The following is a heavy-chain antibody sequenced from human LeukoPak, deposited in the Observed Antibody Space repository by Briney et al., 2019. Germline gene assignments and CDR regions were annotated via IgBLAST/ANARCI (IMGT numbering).Heavy chain of an antibody. CDR2: INPSGGST. V-gene: IGHV1-46*01. J-gene: IGHJ4*02. Sequence: ASVKVSCKASGYTFTSYYMHWVRQAPGQGLEWMGIINPSGGSTSYAQKFQGRVTMTRDMSTSTVYMELSSLRSEDTALYYCARTLYIAAVPGGFDYWGQGTLVTVSS. CDR3: ARTLYIAAVPGGFDY. CDR1: GYTFTSYY. D-gene: IGHD6-13*01.